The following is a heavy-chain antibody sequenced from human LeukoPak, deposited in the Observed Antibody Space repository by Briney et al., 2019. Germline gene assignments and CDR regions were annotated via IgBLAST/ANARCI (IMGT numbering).Heavy chain of an antibody. CDR2: ISRSSTTM. V-gene: IGHV3-48*04. CDR3: ARGRPTVARGVALYYFDY. CDR1: GFGFSIHN. D-gene: IGHD3-10*01. Sequence: PGGSLRLSCAASGFGFSIHNMNWVRQAPGKGLEWISFISRSSTTMYYADSVKGRFTISRDNAKNSLYLQMNRLRAEDTAVYYCARGRPTVARGVALYYFDYWGQGTLVTVSS. J-gene: IGHJ4*02.